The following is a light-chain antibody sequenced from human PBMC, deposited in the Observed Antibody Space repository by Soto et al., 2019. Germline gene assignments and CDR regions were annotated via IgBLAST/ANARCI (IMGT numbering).Light chain of an antibody. CDR1: SGSVSTSYY. J-gene: IGLJ2*01. CDR2: STN. Sequence: QAVVTQEPSFSVSPGGTVTLTCGLSSGSVSTSYYPSWYQQTPGQAPRTLIYSTNTRSSGVPDRFSGSILGNKAALTITGAQADDESDYYCVLYMGSGIWVFGGGTKLIVL. V-gene: IGLV8-61*01. CDR3: VLYMGSGIWV.